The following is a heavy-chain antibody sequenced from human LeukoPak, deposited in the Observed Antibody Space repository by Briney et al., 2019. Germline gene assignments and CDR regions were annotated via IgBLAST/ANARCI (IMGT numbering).Heavy chain of an antibody. Sequence: SGPTLVKPTQTLTLTCTFSGFSLSTSGVGVGWIRQPPGKALEWLALIYWNDDKRYSPSLKSRLTITKDTSKNQVVLTMTNMDPVDTATYYCAHWGTQLWFHYFDYWGQGTLVTVSS. J-gene: IGHJ4*02. CDR2: IYWNDDK. CDR1: GFSLSTSGVG. D-gene: IGHD5-18*01. V-gene: IGHV2-5*01. CDR3: AHWGTQLWFHYFDY.